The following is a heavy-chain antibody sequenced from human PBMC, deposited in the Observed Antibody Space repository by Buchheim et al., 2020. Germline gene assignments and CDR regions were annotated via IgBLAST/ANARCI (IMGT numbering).Heavy chain of an antibody. J-gene: IGHJ4*02. CDR3: AKEPLPYYYDSSGSHGALGY. V-gene: IGHV3-23*01. D-gene: IGHD3-22*01. CDR2: ISGSGGST. CDR1: GFTFSSYA. Sequence: EVQLLESGGGLVQPGGSLRLSCAASGFTFSSYAMSWVRQAPGKGLEWVSAISGSGGSTYYADSVKGRFTISRDNSKNTLYLQMNILRAENTVVDYCAKEPLPYYYDSSGSHGALGYWGQGTL.